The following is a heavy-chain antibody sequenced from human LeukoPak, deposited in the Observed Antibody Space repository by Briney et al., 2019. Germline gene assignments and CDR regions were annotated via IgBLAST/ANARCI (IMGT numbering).Heavy chain of an antibody. CDR3: ARGRRIAAAGLYYFDY. Sequence: GGSLRLSCAASGFTFSSYSMNWVRQAPGKGLGWVSSISSSSSYIYYADSVKGRFTISRDNAKNSLYLQMNSLRAEDTAVYYCARGRRIAAAGLYYFDYWGQGTLVTVSS. CDR2: ISSSSSYI. V-gene: IGHV3-21*01. D-gene: IGHD6-13*01. CDR1: GFTFSSYS. J-gene: IGHJ4*02.